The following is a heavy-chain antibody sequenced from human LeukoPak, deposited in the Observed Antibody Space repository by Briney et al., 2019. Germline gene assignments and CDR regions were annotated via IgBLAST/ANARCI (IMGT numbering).Heavy chain of an antibody. D-gene: IGHD5-18*01. Sequence: GGSLRLSCAASGFTFSSYAMHWVRQAPGKGLEWVAVISYDGSNKYYADSVKGRFTISRDNSKNTLYLQMSSLRAEDTAVYYCVKDRNTAMVEGAFDIWGQGTMVTVSA. J-gene: IGHJ3*02. CDR1: GFTFSSYA. CDR3: VKDRNTAMVEGAFDI. CDR2: ISYDGSNK. V-gene: IGHV3-30*14.